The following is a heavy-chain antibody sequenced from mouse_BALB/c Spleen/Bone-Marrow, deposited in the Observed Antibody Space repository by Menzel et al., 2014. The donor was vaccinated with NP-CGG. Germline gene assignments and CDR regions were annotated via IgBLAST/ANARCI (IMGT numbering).Heavy chain of an antibody. CDR3: ARKLGPSYAMDY. CDR1: GYAFTNYL. D-gene: IGHD4-1*01. CDR2: ISPGSGAT. V-gene: IGHV1-54*01. J-gene: IGHJ4*01. Sequence: VQLQQSGADLVRPGASVKVSCKASGYAFTNYLIEWVKQRPGQGLEWIGVISPGSGATNYNEKFKGKATLTADKSSSTAYMQLSSLTSDDSAVYFCARKLGPSYAMDYWGQGTSVTVSS.